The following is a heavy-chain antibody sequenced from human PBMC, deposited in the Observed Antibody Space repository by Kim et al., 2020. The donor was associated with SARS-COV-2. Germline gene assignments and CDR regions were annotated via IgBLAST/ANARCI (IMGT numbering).Heavy chain of an antibody. CDR2: ISSSSYT. J-gene: IGHJ4*02. CDR1: GFTFSDYY. CDR3: ARAPRKFGGVIGNFDY. Sequence: GGSLRLSCAASGFTFSDYYMSWIRQAPGKGLEWVSYISSSSYTNYADSVKGRFTISRDNAKNSLYLQMNSLRAEDTAVYYCARAPRKFGGVIGNFDYWGQGTLVTVSS. D-gene: IGHD3-16*02. V-gene: IGHV3-11*06.